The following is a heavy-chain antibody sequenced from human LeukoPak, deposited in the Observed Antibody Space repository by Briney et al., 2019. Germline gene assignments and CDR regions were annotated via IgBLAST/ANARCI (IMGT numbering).Heavy chain of an antibody. CDR3: ASGDYEERVFDY. J-gene: IGHJ4*02. CDR1: GGTFSSYA. Sequence: SVKVSCKASGGTFSSYAISWVRQAPGQGLEWMGGIIPIFGTANYAQKFQGRVTITADESTSTAYMELSSLRSEGTAVYYCASGDYEERVFDYWGQGTLVTVSS. CDR2: IIPIFGTA. D-gene: IGHD4-17*01. V-gene: IGHV1-69*13.